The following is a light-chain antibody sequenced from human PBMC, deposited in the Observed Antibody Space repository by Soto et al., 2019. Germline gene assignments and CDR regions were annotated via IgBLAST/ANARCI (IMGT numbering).Light chain of an antibody. CDR1: QGISSW. CDR2: DAS. V-gene: IGKV1-5*01. J-gene: IGKJ2*01. CDR3: QQYNSFPYT. Sequence: DIQMTQSPSTLSASVGDRVTITCRASQGISSWLAWYQQKPGKAPKLLIYDASSLESGVPSRFSGSGSGTEFTLTISSLQPDDFATYYCQQYNSFPYTFGQGTKLEIK.